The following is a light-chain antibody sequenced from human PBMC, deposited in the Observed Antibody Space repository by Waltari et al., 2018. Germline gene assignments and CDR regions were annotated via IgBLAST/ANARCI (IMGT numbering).Light chain of an antibody. Sequence: EIVLTQSPATLSLSPGERATLSCRAGQSVSSYLAWYQQKPGQAPRLLIYDASNRATGIPARFSGSGSGTDFTLTISSLEPEDFAVYYCQQGSNWPRTFGPGTKVDIK. CDR1: QSVSSY. J-gene: IGKJ3*01. CDR3: QQGSNWPRT. CDR2: DAS. V-gene: IGKV3-11*01.